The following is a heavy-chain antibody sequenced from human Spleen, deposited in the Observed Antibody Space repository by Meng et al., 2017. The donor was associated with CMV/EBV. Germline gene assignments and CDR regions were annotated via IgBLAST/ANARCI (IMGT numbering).Heavy chain of an antibody. D-gene: IGHD3-3*01. Sequence: ASVKVSCKASGYTFTGYYMHWVRQAPGQGLEWLGWINPNSGGTNYAQKFQGRGTMTRDTSITTVYMELGRLRSDDTALYYCARDYGGDTIFGVGAYGMDVWGQGSTVTVSS. CDR3: ARDYGGDTIFGVGAYGMDV. CDR2: INPNSGGT. V-gene: IGHV1-2*02. CDR1: GYTFTGYY. J-gene: IGHJ6*02.